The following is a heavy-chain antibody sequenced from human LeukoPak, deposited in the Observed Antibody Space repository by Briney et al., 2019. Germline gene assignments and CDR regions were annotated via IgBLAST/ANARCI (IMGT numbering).Heavy chain of an antibody. CDR3: ARDGVVASVYYYYMDV. D-gene: IGHD2-2*01. CDR2: ISRSGGTI. V-gene: IGHV3-11*01. Sequence: PGGSLRLSCAASGFTLSDYYMTWIRQAPGKGLEWLSYISRSGGTIYYADSVKGRFTISRDNAKNSLYLQMNSLRVEDTAVYYCARDGVVASVYYYYMDVWGKGTTVTVSS. CDR1: GFTLSDYY. J-gene: IGHJ6*03.